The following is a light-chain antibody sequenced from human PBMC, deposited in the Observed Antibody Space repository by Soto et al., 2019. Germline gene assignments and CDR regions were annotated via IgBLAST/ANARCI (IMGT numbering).Light chain of an antibody. V-gene: IGLV1-40*01. J-gene: IGLJ1*01. CDR1: SSSIGAGYD. CDR3: QSYDSSLRV. Sequence: QSVLTQPPSVSGAPGQSVTISCTGSSSSIGAGYDVHWYQQVPGTAPKLLIYANNNRPSGVPDRFSGSKSGASASLAITGLQAEDEADYYCQSYDSSLRVFGTGTKVTVL. CDR2: ANN.